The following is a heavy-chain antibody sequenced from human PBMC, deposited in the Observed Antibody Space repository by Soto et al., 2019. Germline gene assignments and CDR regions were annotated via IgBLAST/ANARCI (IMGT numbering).Heavy chain of an antibody. J-gene: IGHJ4*02. CDR3: ARGVASVPAAIMDFDY. V-gene: IGHV4-31*03. CDR1: GGSISSGGYY. Sequence: SETLSLTCTVSGGSISSGGYYWSWIRQHPGKGLEWIGYIYYSGSTYYNPSLKSRVTISVDTSKNQFSLKLSSVTAADTAVYYCARGVASVPAAIMDFDYWGQGTLVTVSS. D-gene: IGHD2-2*02. CDR2: IYYSGST.